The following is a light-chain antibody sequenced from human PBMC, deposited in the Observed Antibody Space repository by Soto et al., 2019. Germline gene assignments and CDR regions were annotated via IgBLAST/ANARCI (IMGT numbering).Light chain of an antibody. CDR2: KAS. Sequence: DIPMTQSPSTLSASVGARVTITCRASQSVSSWLAWYQQRPGKAPKLLIYKASSLESGVPSRFSGSGYGTEFTLTISTLQPHDFATYYCQQYNSYPLTFGGGTKVESK. CDR1: QSVSSW. V-gene: IGKV1-5*03. J-gene: IGKJ4*01. CDR3: QQYNSYPLT.